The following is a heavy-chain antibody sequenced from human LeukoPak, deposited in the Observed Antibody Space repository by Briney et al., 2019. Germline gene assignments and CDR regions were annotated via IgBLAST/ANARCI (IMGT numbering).Heavy chain of an antibody. CDR3: AKDLAFGVAH. CDR1: GFTFTSYA. CDR2: ISGSGGST. V-gene: IGHV3-23*01. J-gene: IGHJ4*02. D-gene: IGHD2-15*01. Sequence: GGSLRLSCAASGFTFTSYATSWVRQAPGKGLEWVSAISGSGGSTYYADSVKGRFTISRDNSKNTLYLQMNSLRAEDTSVYYCAKDLAFGVAHWGQGTLLTVCS.